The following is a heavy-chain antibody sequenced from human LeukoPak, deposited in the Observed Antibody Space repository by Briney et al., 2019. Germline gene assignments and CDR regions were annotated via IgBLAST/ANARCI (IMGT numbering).Heavy chain of an antibody. CDR3: ARGREDSSGYYPVDYYYYMDV. D-gene: IGHD3-22*01. J-gene: IGHJ6*03. V-gene: IGHV3-23*01. CDR1: RFTFSSYA. CDR2: ISGSGGST. Sequence: GGSLRLSCAASRFTFSSYAMSWVRQAPGKGLEWVSAISGSGGSTYYADSVKGRFIISRDNSKNTLYLQMNSLRSEDTAVYYCARGREDSSGYYPVDYYYYMDVWGKGTTVTVSS.